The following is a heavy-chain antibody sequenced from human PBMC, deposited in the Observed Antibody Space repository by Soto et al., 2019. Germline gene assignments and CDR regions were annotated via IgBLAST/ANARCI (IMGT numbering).Heavy chain of an antibody. J-gene: IGHJ5*02. CDR3: ASAYCTSTSCLNWFDP. CDR2: IFYDGGNK. V-gene: IGHV3-33*01. Sequence: PGGSLRLSCAASGFNFRNYGMHWVRQAPGKGLEWVAVIFYDGGNKNYADSVKGRFSISRHNSKNTLYLQMDSLRAEDTAMYYCASAYCTSTSCLNWFDPWGQGTLVTVSS. CDR1: GFNFRNYG. D-gene: IGHD2-2*01.